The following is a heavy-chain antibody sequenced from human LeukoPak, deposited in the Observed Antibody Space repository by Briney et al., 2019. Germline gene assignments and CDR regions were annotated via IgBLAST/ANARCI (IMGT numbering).Heavy chain of an antibody. CDR3: ARGYGSGSYCYFNY. Sequence: KTSETLSLTCTVSGGSISSYYWSWIRQPPGKGLEWIGYIYYSGSTNYNPSLKSRVTISVDTSKNQFSLKLSSVTAADTAVYYCARGYGSGSYCYFNYWGQGTLVTVSS. CDR1: GGSISSYY. J-gene: IGHJ4*02. D-gene: IGHD3-10*01. CDR2: IYYSGST. V-gene: IGHV4-59*01.